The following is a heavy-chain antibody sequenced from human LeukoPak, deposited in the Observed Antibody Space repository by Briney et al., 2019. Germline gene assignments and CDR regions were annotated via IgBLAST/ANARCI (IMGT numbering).Heavy chain of an antibody. D-gene: IGHD1-26*01. CDR1: GYTFTSYD. J-gene: IGHJ4*02. CDR3: ATDSSGSRNFDY. CDR2: LSPNSGNT. V-gene: IGHV1-8*01. Sequence: ASVKDSCKASGYTFTSYDINWVRQATGQGLEWMGWLSPNSGNTGYAQEFQGRVTMTRSTSISTAYMELSSLRSEDTAVYYCATDSSGSRNFDYWGQGTLVTVSS.